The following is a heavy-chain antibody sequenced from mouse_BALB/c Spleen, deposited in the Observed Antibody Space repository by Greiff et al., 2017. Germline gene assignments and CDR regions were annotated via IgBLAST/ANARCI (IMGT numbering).Heavy chain of an antibody. CDR3: ALITTVVGAMDY. V-gene: IGHV3-2*02. CDR2: ISYSGST. Sequence: EVQLQESGPGLVKPSQSLSLTCTVTGYSITSDYAWNWIRQFPGNKLEWMGYISYSGSTSYNPSLKSRISITRDTSKNQFFLQLNSVTTEDTATYYCALITTVVGAMDYWGQGTSVTVSS. J-gene: IGHJ4*01. D-gene: IGHD1-1*01. CDR1: GYSITSDYA.